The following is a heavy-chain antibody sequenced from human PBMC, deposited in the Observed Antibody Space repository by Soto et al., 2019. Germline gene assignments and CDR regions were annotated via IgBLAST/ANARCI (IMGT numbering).Heavy chain of an antibody. D-gene: IGHD3-10*01. V-gene: IGHV1-69*08. Sequence: QVQLVQSGAEVKKPGSSVKVSCKASGGTFSSYTISWVRQAPGQGLEWMGRIIPILGIANYAQKFQGRVTITADKXXGXAXXELSSLRSEDTAVYYCARDPSPYYYGSGSYPTLDYWGQGTLVTVSS. J-gene: IGHJ4*02. CDR1: GGTFSSYT. CDR2: IIPILGIA. CDR3: ARDPSPYYYGSGSYPTLDY.